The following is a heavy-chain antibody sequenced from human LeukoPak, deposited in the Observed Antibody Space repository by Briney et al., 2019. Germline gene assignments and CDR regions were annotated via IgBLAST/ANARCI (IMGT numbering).Heavy chain of an antibody. D-gene: IGHD4-17*01. CDR3: ARVGYGDYDY. CDR2: ISSNGGST. Sequence: GGSLRLFCAASGFTFSSYAMHWVRQAPGKGLEYVSAISSNGGSTYYANSVKGRLTISRDNSKNTLYLQMGSLRAEDMAVYYCARVGYGDYDYWGQGTLVTVSS. J-gene: IGHJ4*02. CDR1: GFTFSSYA. V-gene: IGHV3-64*01.